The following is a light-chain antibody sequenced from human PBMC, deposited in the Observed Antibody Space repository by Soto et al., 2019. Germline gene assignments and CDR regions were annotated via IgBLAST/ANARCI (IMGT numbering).Light chain of an antibody. J-gene: IGKJ5*01. Sequence: EIVMTQPPATLSVSPGERATLSCRASQSVSSNLAWYQQKPGQAPRLLIYVASSRATGIPDRFSGSGSGTDFTLTISRLEPEDFAVYYCQQYGSSPPITFGQGTRLEN. CDR3: QQYGSSPPIT. CDR2: VAS. V-gene: IGKV3-20*01. CDR1: QSVSSN.